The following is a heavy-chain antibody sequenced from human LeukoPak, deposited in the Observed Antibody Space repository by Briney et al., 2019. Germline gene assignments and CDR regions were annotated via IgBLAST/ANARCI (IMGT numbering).Heavy chain of an antibody. CDR2: ISSGSIYA. CDR1: GLTFSRHG. D-gene: IGHD3-22*01. J-gene: IGHJ4*02. Sequence: GGSLRLSCAASGLTFSRHGMNWVRQAPGKGLEWISSISSGSIYAHYSDSVEGRFSISRDDANSFLYLQMSSLRAEDTAVYYCARESYDRSGNYPRDFDSWGQGTLVTVSS. CDR3: ARESYDRSGNYPRDFDS. V-gene: IGHV3-21*01.